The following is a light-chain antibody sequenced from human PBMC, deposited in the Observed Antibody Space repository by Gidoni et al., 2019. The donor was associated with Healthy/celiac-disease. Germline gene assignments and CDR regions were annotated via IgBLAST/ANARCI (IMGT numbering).Light chain of an antibody. CDR2: GKN. Sequence: AELTQDPAVAAALGQTVRITCQGDSHRSDYASWYQQKPGQAPVPVIYGKNNRPSGIPDRFSGSSSGNTASLTITGAPAEDEADYYCNSRDSSGNRLRWVFGGGTKLTVL. CDR1: SHRSDY. V-gene: IGLV3-19*01. J-gene: IGLJ3*02. CDR3: NSRDSSGNRLRWV.